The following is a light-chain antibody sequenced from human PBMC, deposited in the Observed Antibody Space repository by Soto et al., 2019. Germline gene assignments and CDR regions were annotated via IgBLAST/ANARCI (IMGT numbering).Light chain of an antibody. V-gene: IGKV3-20*01. J-gene: IGKJ1*01. CDR3: QQYNSYS. CDR1: QSVSSY. CDR2: GAS. Sequence: IGLTQSPVTLSLSPWERATLSCRASQSVSSYLAWYQQKPGQAPRLLIYGASSRATGIPDRFSGSGSGTDFTLTISSLQPDDFATYYCQQYNSYSFGQGTKVDIK.